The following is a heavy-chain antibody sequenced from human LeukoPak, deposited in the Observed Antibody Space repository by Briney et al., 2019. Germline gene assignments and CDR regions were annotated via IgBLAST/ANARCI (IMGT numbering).Heavy chain of an antibody. Sequence: ASVKVSCKASGYTFTGYYMHWVRQAPGQGLEWMGWINPNSGGTNYAQKFQGRVTMTRDTSISTAYMELSRLRSDDTAVYYCASFPSPYCSSTSCYPHVYWGQGTLVTVSS. J-gene: IGHJ4*02. V-gene: IGHV1-2*02. CDR3: ASFPSPYCSSTSCYPHVY. CDR2: INPNSGGT. D-gene: IGHD2-2*01. CDR1: GYTFTGYY.